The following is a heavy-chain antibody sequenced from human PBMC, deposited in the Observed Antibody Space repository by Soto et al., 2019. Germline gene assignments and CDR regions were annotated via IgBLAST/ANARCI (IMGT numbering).Heavy chain of an antibody. J-gene: IGHJ3*02. Sequence: GSLRLSCAASGFTFSSYAMSWVRQAPGKGLEWVSAISGSGDSTYYADSVKGRFTISRDNSKSTLYLQMNSLRAEDTAVYYCANRPIDIVPHAFDIWGQGTMVTVSS. CDR2: ISGSGDST. V-gene: IGHV3-23*01. CDR1: GFTFSSYA. CDR3: ANRPIDIVPHAFDI. D-gene: IGHD2-8*01.